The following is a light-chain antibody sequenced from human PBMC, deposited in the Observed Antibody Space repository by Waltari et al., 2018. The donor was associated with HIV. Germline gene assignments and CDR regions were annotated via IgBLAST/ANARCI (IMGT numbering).Light chain of an antibody. Sequence: QSALTQPPSVSGSPGQSVTFSCTGTSSDVGRYNSVSWYQQHPGKAPKLMIYYVTQRPSGVPDRFSGSKSGNTASLTISGLRADDEADYYCCSYGGTYNVFGVGTKVTVL. V-gene: IGLV2-11*01. CDR3: CSYGGTYNV. CDR1: SSDVGRYNS. CDR2: YVT. J-gene: IGLJ1*01.